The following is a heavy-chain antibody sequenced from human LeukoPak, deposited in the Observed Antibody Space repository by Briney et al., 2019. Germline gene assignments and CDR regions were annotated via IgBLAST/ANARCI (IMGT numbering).Heavy chain of an antibody. V-gene: IGHV3-23*01. J-gene: IGHJ4*02. CDR3: ATDRERDPSVYYLV. CDR1: GFAFSDYA. D-gene: IGHD3-22*01. Sequence: GGSLRLSCAASGFAFSDYAMSWVRQAPGQGLEWVSTISDDGSGTYYADSVKGRFTISRDNSKNTLFLQINSLRAEDSAVYYCATDRERDPSVYYLVGGQGTLITVSS. CDR2: ISDDGSGT.